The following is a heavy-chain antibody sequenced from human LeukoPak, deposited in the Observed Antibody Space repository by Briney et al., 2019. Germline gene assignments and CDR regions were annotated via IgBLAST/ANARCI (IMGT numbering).Heavy chain of an antibody. J-gene: IGHJ4*02. CDR1: GGSISSSSYY. V-gene: IGHV4-39*01. CDR2: IYYSGST. Sequence: NTSETLSLTCTVSGGSISSSSYYWGWIRQPPGKGLEWIGSIYYSGSTYYNPSLKSRVTISVDTSKNQFSLKLSSVTAADTAVYYCARLPYYYDSSGHWPVYYFDYWGQGTLVTVSS. D-gene: IGHD3-22*01. CDR3: ARLPYYYDSSGHWPVYYFDY.